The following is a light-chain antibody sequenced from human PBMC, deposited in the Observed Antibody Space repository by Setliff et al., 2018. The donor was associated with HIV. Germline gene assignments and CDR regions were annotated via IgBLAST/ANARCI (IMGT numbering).Light chain of an antibody. CDR1: SSNIGAGYD. Sequence: QSALAQPPSVSGAPGQRVTFSCIGSSSNIGAGYDVHWYQQLPGTAPKLLIYGNSNRPSGVPDRFSGSKSGTSASLAITGLQAEDEADYYCQPYDSSLSGSYVFGTGTKVTVL. CDR2: GNS. J-gene: IGLJ1*01. V-gene: IGLV1-40*01. CDR3: QPYDSSLSGSYV.